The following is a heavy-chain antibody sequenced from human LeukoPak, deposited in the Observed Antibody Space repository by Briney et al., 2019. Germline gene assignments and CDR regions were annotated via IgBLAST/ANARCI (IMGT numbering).Heavy chain of an antibody. Sequence: GGSLRLSCAASGFTFSSYWMHWVRQAPGKGLVWVSRINNDGSSTTYADSVKGRFTISRDNAKNTLYLQMNSLRAEDTAVYYCVRDLDYGDYVPFDYWGQGTLVTVSS. CDR2: INNDGSST. V-gene: IGHV3-74*01. D-gene: IGHD4-17*01. J-gene: IGHJ4*02. CDR3: VRDLDYGDYVPFDY. CDR1: GFTFSSYW.